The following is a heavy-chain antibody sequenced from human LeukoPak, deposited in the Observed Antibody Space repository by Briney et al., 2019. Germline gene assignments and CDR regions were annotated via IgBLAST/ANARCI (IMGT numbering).Heavy chain of an antibody. J-gene: IGHJ3*02. Sequence: ASVKVSCKVSGYTLTELSMHWVRQAPGKGLEWMGGFDPEDGETIYAQKFQGRVTMTEDTSTDTAYMELSSLRSEDTAVYYCATVRLGYCSSTSCGSHAFDIWGQGTMVTVSS. CDR3: ATVRLGYCSSTSCGSHAFDI. CDR2: FDPEDGET. D-gene: IGHD2-2*01. V-gene: IGHV1-24*01. CDR1: GYTLTELS.